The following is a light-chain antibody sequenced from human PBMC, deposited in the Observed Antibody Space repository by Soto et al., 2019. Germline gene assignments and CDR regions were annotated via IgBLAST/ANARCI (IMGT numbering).Light chain of an antibody. CDR2: RAS. J-gene: IGKJ1*01. V-gene: IGKV4-1*01. Sequence: DIVMTQSPDSLAVSLGERATINCKSSQSVLCSSNNKNYLGWYQQKAGQPPKLLISRASSRESGVPDRFSGSGSGTDFTLTISSLQAEDVAVYDCQQYGHSPRTFGQGTKVEVK. CDR1: QSVLCSSNNKNY. CDR3: QQYGHSPRT.